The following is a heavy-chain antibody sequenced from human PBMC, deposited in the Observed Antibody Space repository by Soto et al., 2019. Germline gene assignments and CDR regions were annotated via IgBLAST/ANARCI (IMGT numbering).Heavy chain of an antibody. V-gene: IGHV6-1*01. CDR2: TYYRSKWYN. CDR3: ARTSGYFHS. Sequence: SLTCAISGDSVSSISAAWNWIRQSPSRGLEWLGRTYYRSKWYNEYEVSVRSRVAINPDTSRNQFSLQLDSVTPEDTAVYYCARTSGYFHSWGQGSLVTVSS. D-gene: IGHD6-19*01. J-gene: IGHJ4*02. CDR1: GDSVSSISAA.